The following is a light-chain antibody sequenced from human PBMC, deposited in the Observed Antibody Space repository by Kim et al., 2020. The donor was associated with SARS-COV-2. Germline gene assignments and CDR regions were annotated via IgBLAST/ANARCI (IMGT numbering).Light chain of an antibody. Sequence: ATSTCRSSHSVLHSSNNQNFLAWYQQKPGQPPKLLVYWASAREYGVPDRFSGSGSGTDFTLTISGLQAEDVAVYYCQQYYSTPFTFGGGTKVDIK. CDR3: QQYYSTPFT. V-gene: IGKV4-1*01. J-gene: IGKJ4*01. CDR1: HSVLHSSNNQNF. CDR2: WAS.